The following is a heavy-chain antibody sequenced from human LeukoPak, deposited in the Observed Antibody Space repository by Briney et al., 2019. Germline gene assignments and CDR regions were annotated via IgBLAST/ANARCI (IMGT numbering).Heavy chain of an antibody. CDR3: AREIPVFLGIVVVPAAIARRGGMDV. Sequence: GRSLRLSCAASGFTFSSYAMHWVRQAPGKGLECVAVISYDGSNKYYADSVKGRFTISRDNSKNTLYLQMNSLRAEDTAVYYCAREIPVFLGIVVVPAAIARRGGMDVWGKGTTVTVSS. D-gene: IGHD2-2*03. J-gene: IGHJ6*04. CDR1: GFTFSSYA. CDR2: ISYDGSNK. V-gene: IGHV3-30*04.